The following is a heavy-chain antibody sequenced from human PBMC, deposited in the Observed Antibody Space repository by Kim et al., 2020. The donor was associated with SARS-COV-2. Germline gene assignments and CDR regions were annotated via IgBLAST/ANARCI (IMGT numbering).Heavy chain of an antibody. V-gene: IGHV4-59*01. CDR3: ARSPLWLPFDY. D-gene: IGHD3-10*01. J-gene: IGHJ4*02. CDR2: T. Sequence: TNYSPARKSRVTISVDTSKNQFSLKLSSVTAADTALYYCARSPLWLPFDYWGQGTLVTVSS.